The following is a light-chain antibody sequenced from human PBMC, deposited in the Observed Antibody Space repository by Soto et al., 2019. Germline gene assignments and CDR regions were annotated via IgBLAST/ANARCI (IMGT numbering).Light chain of an antibody. Sequence: EIVLTQSPGTLSLSPGERATLSCRASQSVSSSYLAWYQQKPGQAPRLLIYGASSRATGIPDRFSGSGSGTDFTLTISSLEPEDFAVYYCQQYGRSPPMTFGQGTKLEIK. J-gene: IGKJ2*01. CDR3: QQYGRSPPMT. CDR1: QSVSSSY. V-gene: IGKV3-20*01. CDR2: GAS.